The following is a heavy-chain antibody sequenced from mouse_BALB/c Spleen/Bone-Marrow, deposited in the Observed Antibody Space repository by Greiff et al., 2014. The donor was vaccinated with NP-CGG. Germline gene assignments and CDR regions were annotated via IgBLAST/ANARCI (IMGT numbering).Heavy chain of an antibody. CDR2: ISYSGNT. CDR1: GDSITSGY. V-gene: IGHV3-8*02. CDR3: ATYDGYCFDY. Sequence: VQLQQPGPSLVKPSQTLSLTCSVTGDSITSGYWSWIRKFPGNKLEYMGYISYSGNTYYNPSLKRRITITRDTSKNHYYLQLNSVTTEDTATYYWATYDGYCFDYWGQGTTLTVSS. D-gene: IGHD2-3*01. J-gene: IGHJ2*01.